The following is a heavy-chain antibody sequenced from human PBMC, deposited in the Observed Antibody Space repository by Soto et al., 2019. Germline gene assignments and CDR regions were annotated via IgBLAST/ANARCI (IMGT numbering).Heavy chain of an antibody. V-gene: IGHV4-59*01. CDR2: IHHTQGT. CDR3: ARVPFVGYFDWLDP. J-gene: IGHJ5*02. CDR1: GASISSYY. Sequence: SETLSLTCIVSGASISSYYWSWIRQPPGGGLEWIGYIHHTQGTNDNPSLRGRVHMSIDTSMNQFSLRLTSVTAADTAVYYCARVPFVGYFDWLDPWGHGTLVTVSS. D-gene: IGHD3-9*01.